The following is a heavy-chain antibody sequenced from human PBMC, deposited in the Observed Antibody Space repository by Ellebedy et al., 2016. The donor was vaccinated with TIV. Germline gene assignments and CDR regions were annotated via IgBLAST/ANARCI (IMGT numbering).Heavy chain of an antibody. CDR3: ARALYSGAWYGLDY. CDR2: IWNDGGKK. D-gene: IGHD6-19*01. V-gene: IGHV3-33*01. CDR1: GITFSIYG. J-gene: IGHJ4*02. Sequence: GESLKISXEVSGITFSIYGMHWVRQAPGKGLEWVAVIWNDGGKKYYADSVMGRFTISRDNSKNTLYLQMNSLRAEDTALYYCARALYSGAWYGLDYWGQGTLVTVSS.